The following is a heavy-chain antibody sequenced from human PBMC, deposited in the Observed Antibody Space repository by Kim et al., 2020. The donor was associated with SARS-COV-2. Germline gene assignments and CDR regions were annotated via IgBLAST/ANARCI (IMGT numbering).Heavy chain of an antibody. J-gene: IGHJ4*02. D-gene: IGHD5-18*01. V-gene: IGHV4-59*08. CDR3: ARHKTAMVTMDFDY. Sequence: NPLHKSRVTISVDTSKNQFSLKLSSVTAADTAVYYCARHKTAMVTMDFDYWGQGTLVTVSS.